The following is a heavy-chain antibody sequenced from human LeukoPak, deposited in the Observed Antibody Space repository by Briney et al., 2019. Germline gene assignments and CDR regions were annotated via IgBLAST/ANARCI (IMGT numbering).Heavy chain of an antibody. CDR2: ISGSSGIT. V-gene: IGHV3-23*01. CDR3: AKDRGPYA. Sequence: GGSLRLSCIASGFTFSSYAMSWVRQAPGKGLEWVSAISGSSGITYYADSVKGRFTISRDNSKNTVYLQMSSLRAEDTAVYYCAKDRGPYAWGQGTLVTVSS. CDR1: GFTFSSYA. D-gene: IGHD3-10*01. J-gene: IGHJ5*02.